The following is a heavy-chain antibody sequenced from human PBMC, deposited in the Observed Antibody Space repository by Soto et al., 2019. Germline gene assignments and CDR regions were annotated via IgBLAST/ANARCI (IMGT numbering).Heavy chain of an antibody. V-gene: IGHV6-1*01. Sequence: SQTLSLTCAISGDSVSSNSAAWNWIRQSPSRGLEWLGRTYYRSKWYNDYAVSVKSRITINPDTSKNQFSLQLNSVTPEDTAVYYCAREYADSGSYYNRGNWFDPWGQGTLVTVSS. CDR2: TYYRSKWYN. J-gene: IGHJ5*02. CDR3: AREYADSGSYYNRGNWFDP. CDR1: GDSVSSNSAA. D-gene: IGHD3-10*01.